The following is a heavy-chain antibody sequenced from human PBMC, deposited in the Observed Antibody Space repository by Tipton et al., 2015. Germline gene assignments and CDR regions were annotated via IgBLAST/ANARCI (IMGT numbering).Heavy chain of an antibody. CDR3: ARDAGRYYDSSGLSWYFDL. Sequence: TLSLTCTVSGYFISDGHFWGWIRQPPGKGLEWIGEINHSGSTNYNPSLKSRVTISVDTSKNQFSLKLSSVTAADTAVYYCARDAGRYYDSSGLSWYFDLWGRGTLVTVSS. V-gene: IGHV4-34*01. CDR2: INHSGST. CDR1: GYFISDGHF. J-gene: IGHJ2*01. D-gene: IGHD3-22*01.